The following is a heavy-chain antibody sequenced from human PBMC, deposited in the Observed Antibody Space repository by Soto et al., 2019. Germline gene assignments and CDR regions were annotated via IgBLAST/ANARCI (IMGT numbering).Heavy chain of an antibody. D-gene: IGHD2-21*02. CDR3: ALEIVVVTAIPTLSAFDI. V-gene: IGHV1-69*01. J-gene: IGHJ3*02. CDR1: GGTFSSYA. Sequence: QVQLVQSGAEVKKPGSSVKVSCKASGGTFSSYAISWVRQAPGQGLAWMGGIIPIFGTANYAQKFQGRVTITADESTSTAYMELSSLRSEDTAVYYCALEIVVVTAIPTLSAFDIWGQGTMVTVSS. CDR2: IIPIFGTA.